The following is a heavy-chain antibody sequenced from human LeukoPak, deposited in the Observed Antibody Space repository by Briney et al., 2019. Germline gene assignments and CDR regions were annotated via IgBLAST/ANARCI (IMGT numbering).Heavy chain of an antibody. V-gene: IGHV4-34*01. CDR1: GGSFSGYY. CDR3: ASSRKNTVVTPYYYGMDV. CDR2: INHSGST. Sequence: SEILSLTCAVYGGSFSGYYWSWIRQPPGKGLEWIGEINHSGSTNYNPSLKSRVTISVDTSKNQFSLKLSSVTAADTAVYYCASSRKNTVVTPYYYGMDVWGQGTTVTVSS. J-gene: IGHJ6*02. D-gene: IGHD2-15*01.